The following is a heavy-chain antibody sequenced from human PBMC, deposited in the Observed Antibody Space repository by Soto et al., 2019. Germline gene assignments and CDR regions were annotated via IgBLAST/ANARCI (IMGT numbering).Heavy chain of an antibody. J-gene: IGHJ5*02. Sequence: QVQLQQWGAGLLKTSETLALTCAVYGGSFSGYYWSWIRQPPGKGLEWIGEINHSGSTNYNPSLKSRVTIPVDTSKSQFSLKLSSVTAADTDVYYCARGRDGDYEGGGCDPWGQGTLVTVSS. CDR1: GGSFSGYY. CDR3: ARGRDGDYEGGGCDP. V-gene: IGHV4-34*01. CDR2: INHSGST. D-gene: IGHD4-17*01.